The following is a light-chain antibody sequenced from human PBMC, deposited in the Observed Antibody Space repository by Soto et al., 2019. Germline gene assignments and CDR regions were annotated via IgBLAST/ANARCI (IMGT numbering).Light chain of an antibody. V-gene: IGKV1-39*01. CDR3: QQSYNTPLT. Sequence: IEVTQSPSSLAASLGDRATITCRASQTIGTYVNWYRQKSGAAPELLIYDASTLQSGVPSRFRGGASGTDFTLTISSLQLDDFATYYCQQSYNTPLTFGQGTKVEIK. J-gene: IGKJ1*01. CDR2: DAS. CDR1: QTIGTY.